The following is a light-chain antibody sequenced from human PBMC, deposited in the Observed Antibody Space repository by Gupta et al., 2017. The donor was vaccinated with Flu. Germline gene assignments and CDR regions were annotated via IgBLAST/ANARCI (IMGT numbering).Light chain of an antibody. CDR2: DTD. Sequence: QAVVTQEPSLTVSPGGTVTLPCGSSTGAVTSGHFPYWVQQKPGQAHRTLIYDTDNRHCGTPDRFAGSLRGGKAVLTLSGAQPEDEAEYYCFLSCNGDRPQFGGGTKLTVL. CDR1: TGAVTSGHF. CDR3: FLSCNGDRPQ. J-gene: IGLJ3*02. V-gene: IGLV7-46*01.